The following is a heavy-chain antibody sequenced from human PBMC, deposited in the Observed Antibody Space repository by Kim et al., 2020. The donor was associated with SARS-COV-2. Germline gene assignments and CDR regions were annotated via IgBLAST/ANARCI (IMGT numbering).Heavy chain of an antibody. D-gene: IGHD3-16*01. CDR3: ARQEKGGATEY. CDR2: IDPSDSYT. J-gene: IGHJ4*02. CDR1: GYKFISYW. V-gene: IGHV5-10-1*01. Sequence: GESLKISCKGSGYKFISYWITWVRQMPGKGLEWMGRIDPSDSYTKYSPSFQGHVSISGDKSLNTAYLQWNSLKASDTAMYYCARQEKGGATEYWGQGTLVTVSS.